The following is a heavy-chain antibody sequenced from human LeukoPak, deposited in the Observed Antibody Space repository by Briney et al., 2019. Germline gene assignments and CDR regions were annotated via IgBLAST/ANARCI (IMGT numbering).Heavy chain of an antibody. V-gene: IGHV5-51*01. CDR1: GYTFTNSW. J-gene: IGHJ3*02. CDR2: IYPGDSDT. CDR3: ASTGDSSDYFYFTAFNI. Sequence: GESLKISCKASGYTFTNSWIGWVRQMPGKGLEWMGIIYPGDSDTKYSPPFQGQVTISADKSISTAYLQWSSLKASDTAMYYCASTGDSSDYFYFTAFNIWGQGTMVTVSS. D-gene: IGHD3-22*01.